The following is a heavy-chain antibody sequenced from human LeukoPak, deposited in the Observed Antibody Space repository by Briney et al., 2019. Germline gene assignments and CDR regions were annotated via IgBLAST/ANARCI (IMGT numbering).Heavy chain of an antibody. CDR2: INSDGRST. Sequence: GGSLRLSCAASGFTFSGYWMHWVRQAPGKGLVWVSRINSDGRSTSYADSVKGRFTISRDNAKNTLYLQMNSLRVEDTAVYYCASTTWFQYYFDYWGQGALVTVSS. CDR3: ASTTWFQYYFDY. CDR1: GFTFSGYW. V-gene: IGHV3-74*01. D-gene: IGHD3-10*01. J-gene: IGHJ4*02.